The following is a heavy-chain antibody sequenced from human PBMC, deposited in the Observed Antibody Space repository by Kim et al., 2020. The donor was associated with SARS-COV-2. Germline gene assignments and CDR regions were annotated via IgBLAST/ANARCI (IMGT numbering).Heavy chain of an antibody. V-gene: IGHV3-30*01. Sequence: YADPGKGRFTISRDNSKTTLYLQMNSLRAEDTAVYYCARNDGSGSYYPDYWGQGTLVTVSS. D-gene: IGHD3-10*01. CDR3: ARNDGSGSYYPDY. J-gene: IGHJ4*02.